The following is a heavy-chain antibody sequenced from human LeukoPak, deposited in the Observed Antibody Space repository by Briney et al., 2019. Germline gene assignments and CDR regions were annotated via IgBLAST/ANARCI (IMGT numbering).Heavy chain of an antibody. D-gene: IGHD2-15*01. V-gene: IGHV6-1*01. CDR1: GDSVSTNTAA. Sequence: SQTLSLTCAISGDSVSTNTAAWNWIRQSPSRGLEWLGRTYYRSQWYTDCAVSVKSRITINPDTSRNQFSLQLNSVTPEDTAVYFCARDGWPAFDYWGQGTLVTVSS. J-gene: IGHJ4*02. CDR3: ARDGWPAFDY. CDR2: TYYRSQWYT.